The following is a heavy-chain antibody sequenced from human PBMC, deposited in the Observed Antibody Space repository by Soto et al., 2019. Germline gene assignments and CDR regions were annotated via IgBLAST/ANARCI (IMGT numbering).Heavy chain of an antibody. V-gene: IGHV3-66*01. Sequence: EVQLVESGGGLVQPGGSLRLSCAASGFTVSSNYMSWVRQAPGKGLEWVSVIYSGGSTYYADSVKGRFTISRDNSKNTLYLQVNSLRAEDTAVYYCARLRVVAATDAFDIWGQGTMVTVSS. D-gene: IGHD2-15*01. CDR1: GFTVSSNY. CDR2: IYSGGST. J-gene: IGHJ3*02. CDR3: ARLRVVAATDAFDI.